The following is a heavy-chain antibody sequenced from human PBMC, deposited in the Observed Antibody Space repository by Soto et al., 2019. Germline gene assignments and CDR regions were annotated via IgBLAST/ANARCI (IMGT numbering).Heavy chain of an antibody. Sequence: GASVKVSCKASGGTFSSYAISWVRQAPGQGLEWMGGIIPIFGTANYAQKFQGRVTITADKSTSTAYMELSSLRSEDTAVYYCARDTAPPVAHYYYYGMDVWGQGTTVTVSS. J-gene: IGHJ6*02. CDR2: IIPIFGTA. CDR3: ARDTAPPVAHYYYYGMDV. V-gene: IGHV1-69*06. CDR1: GGTFSSYA. D-gene: IGHD5-12*01.